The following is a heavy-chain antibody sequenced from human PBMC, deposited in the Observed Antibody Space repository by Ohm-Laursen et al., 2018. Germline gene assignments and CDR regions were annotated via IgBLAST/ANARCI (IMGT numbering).Heavy chain of an antibody. J-gene: IGHJ4*02. D-gene: IGHD2-21*01. CDR1: GFTFSSYA. Sequence: SLRLSCSASGFTFSSYAMSWVRQAPGKGLEWVSAISGSGGSTYYADSVKGRFTISRDNAKNSLYLQMNSLRAEDTAVYYCARFPIRGYYFDYWGQGTLVTVSS. CDR3: ARFPIRGYYFDY. V-gene: IGHV3-23*01. CDR2: ISGSGGST.